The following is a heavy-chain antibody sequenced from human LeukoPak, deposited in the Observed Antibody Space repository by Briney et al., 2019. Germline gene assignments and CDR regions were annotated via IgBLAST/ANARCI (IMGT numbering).Heavy chain of an antibody. CDR2: INPSSGGT. Sequence: ASVKVSCKASGGTFSRYAISWVRQAPGQGLEWMGWINPSSGGTNYAQKFQGRVTVTRDTSISTAYMDLSRLRSDDTAVYYCARAGVWDYSDSSGYHNAAFDIWGQGTMVTVSS. D-gene: IGHD3-22*01. CDR3: ARAGVWDYSDSSGYHNAAFDI. J-gene: IGHJ3*02. CDR1: GGTFSRYA. V-gene: IGHV1-2*02.